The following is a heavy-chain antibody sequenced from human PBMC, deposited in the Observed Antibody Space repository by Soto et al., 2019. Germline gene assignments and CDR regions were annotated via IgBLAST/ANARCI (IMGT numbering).Heavy chain of an antibody. D-gene: IGHD3-9*01. Sequence: QEQLVESGGGVVQPGGSLRLSCAASGFTFSSYGMHWVRQAPGKGLEWVAVIWYDGSNKYYVDSVKGRFTISRDDSKNTQYLQMNSLRAEDTAVYYCVRDGDWLFDVWGQGTTVTVSS. V-gene: IGHV3-33*01. CDR1: GFTFSSYG. J-gene: IGHJ6*02. CDR2: IWYDGSNK. CDR3: VRDGDWLFDV.